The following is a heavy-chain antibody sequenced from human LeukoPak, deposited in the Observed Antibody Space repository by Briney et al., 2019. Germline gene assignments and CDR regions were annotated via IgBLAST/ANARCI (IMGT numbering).Heavy chain of an antibody. CDR1: GFTLRSYS. CDR3: ARDDGSGSYYCDY. V-gene: IGHV3-21*01. CDR2: ISSSSSYI. D-gene: IGHD3-10*01. Sequence: GGSLRLSCAASGFTLRSYSMNWVRQAPRKGLEWVSSISSSSSYIYYADSVKGRFTISRDNDKNSLYLQMNSLRAEDTAVYYCARDDGSGSYYCDYWGQGTLVTVSS. J-gene: IGHJ4*02.